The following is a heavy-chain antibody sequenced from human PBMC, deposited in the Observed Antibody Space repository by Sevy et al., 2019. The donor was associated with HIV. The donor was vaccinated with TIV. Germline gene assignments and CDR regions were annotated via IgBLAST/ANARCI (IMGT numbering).Heavy chain of an antibody. J-gene: IGHJ6*02. CDR2: ISFSGVAT. CDR3: AKPPSKHDVLHYYGMDV. CDR1: GFTFGSYG. Sequence: GGSLRLSCVGSGFTFGSYGMSWVRQPPGKGLEWVSSISFSGVATFYADSVRGRFTISRDNSKNILYLQMNSLRAEDTAVYFCAKPPSKHDVLHYYGMDVWGQGTTVTVSS. V-gene: IGHV3-23*01. D-gene: IGHD3-10*02.